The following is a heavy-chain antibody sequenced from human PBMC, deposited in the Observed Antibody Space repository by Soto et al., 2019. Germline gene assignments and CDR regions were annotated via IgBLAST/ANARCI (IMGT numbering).Heavy chain of an antibody. CDR2: ISAYNGNT. CDR1: GYTFTGYG. Sequence: ASVKVSCKASGYTFTGYGISWVRQAPGQGLEWMGWISAYNGNTNYAQKLQGRVTMTTDTSTSTAYMELRSLRSDDTAVYYCALGYCTNGVCSMLDAFDIWGQGTMVTVSS. CDR3: ALGYCTNGVCSMLDAFDI. J-gene: IGHJ3*02. D-gene: IGHD2-8*01. V-gene: IGHV1-18*01.